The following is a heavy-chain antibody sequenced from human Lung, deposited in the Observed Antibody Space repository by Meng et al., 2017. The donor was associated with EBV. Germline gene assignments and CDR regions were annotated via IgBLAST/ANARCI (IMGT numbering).Heavy chain of an antibody. CDR2: IYHSGST. V-gene: IGHV4-4*02. J-gene: IGHJ5*02. D-gene: IGHD3-10*01. CDR1: SGCISSSTW. CDR3: ARVSRDPFGELFNWFDP. Sequence: SGTRLVKPSRTLSLTWPASSGCISSSTWWSWVRQPPGKGLEWFGEIYHSGSTNYNPSLTSRVNISVDKSKNQFSLKLSSVTAADTAVYYCARVSRDPFGELFNWFDPWGQGTLVTVSS.